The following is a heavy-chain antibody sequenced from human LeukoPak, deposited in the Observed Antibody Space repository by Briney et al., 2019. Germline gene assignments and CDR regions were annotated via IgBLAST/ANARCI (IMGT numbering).Heavy chain of an antibody. V-gene: IGHV4-38-2*02. D-gene: IGHD2-8*01. J-gene: IGHJ4*02. CDR1: GYSISSGYY. CDR2: FYRSGST. CDR3: AGCFNGVCYSFGY. Sequence: SETLSLTCTATGYSISSGYYWGWIRQPPGKGLEWIGSFYRSGSTYYNPSLRSRVTISVDTSNNQFSLKLRSVTAADTAIYYCAGCFNGVCYSFGYWGQGTLVTVSS.